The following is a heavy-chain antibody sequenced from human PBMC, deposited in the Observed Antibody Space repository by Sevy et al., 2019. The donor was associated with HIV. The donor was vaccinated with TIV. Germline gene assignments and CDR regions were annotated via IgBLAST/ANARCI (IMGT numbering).Heavy chain of an antibody. Sequence: EGSLRLSCATSGFKFKSFWMHWVRQAPGKELVWVSRINGDASSTAYADSVKGRFTISRDDAKSTVYLQMNSLTAGDTAVYYCAREDNWNDLTWGQGTLVTVSS. V-gene: IGHV3-74*01. D-gene: IGHD1-20*01. CDR2: INGDASST. CDR1: GFKFKSFW. CDR3: AREDNWNDLT. J-gene: IGHJ5*02.